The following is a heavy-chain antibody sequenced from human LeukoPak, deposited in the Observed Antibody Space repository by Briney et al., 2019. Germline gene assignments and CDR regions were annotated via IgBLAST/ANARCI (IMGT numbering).Heavy chain of an antibody. D-gene: IGHD3-10*01. Sequence: SETLPLTCTVSGGSISSYYWSWIRQPPGKGLEWIGYIYYSGSTNYNPSLKSRVTISVDTSKNQFSLKLSSVTAADTAVYYCARRITMVRGPSGAFDIWGQGTMVTVSS. J-gene: IGHJ3*02. CDR2: IYYSGST. CDR1: GGSISSYY. V-gene: IGHV4-59*08. CDR3: ARRITMVRGPSGAFDI.